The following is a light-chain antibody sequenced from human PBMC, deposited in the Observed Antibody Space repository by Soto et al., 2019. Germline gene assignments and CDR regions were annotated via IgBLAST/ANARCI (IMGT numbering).Light chain of an antibody. CDR1: SSNIGGNS. Sequence: QSVLTQPPSVSAAPGQKVTISCSGSSSNIGGNSVSWYQQLPGTAPRLRIYDDNKRPSGIPDRFSGSKSGTSATLGITGFQTGDEAESCCSSYTRSSTLVFGTGTKGTVL. J-gene: IGLJ1*01. CDR3: SSYTRSSTLV. CDR2: DDN. V-gene: IGLV1-51*01.